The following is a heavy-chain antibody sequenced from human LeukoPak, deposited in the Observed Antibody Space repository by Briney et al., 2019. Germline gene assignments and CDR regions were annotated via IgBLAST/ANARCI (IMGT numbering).Heavy chain of an antibody. Sequence: SETLSLTCAVYGGSFSGYYWSWIRQPPGKGLEWIGEINHSGSTNYNPSLKSRVTISVDTSKNQFSLKLSSVTAADTAVYYCARHVRRSSWYAYYYYMDVWGKGTTVTISS. D-gene: IGHD6-13*01. J-gene: IGHJ6*03. CDR1: GGSFSGYY. V-gene: IGHV4-34*01. CDR2: INHSGST. CDR3: ARHVRRSSWYAYYYYMDV.